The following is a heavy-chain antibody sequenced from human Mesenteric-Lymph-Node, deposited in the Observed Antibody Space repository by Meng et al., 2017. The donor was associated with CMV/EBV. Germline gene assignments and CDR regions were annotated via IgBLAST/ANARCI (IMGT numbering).Heavy chain of an antibody. V-gene: IGHV3-66*02. J-gene: IGHJ6*02. D-gene: IGHD2-15*01. CDR1: GFTVNNDH. CDR3: ARLGGGMDV. CDR2: IDNGGKT. Sequence: GESLKISCAASGFTVNNDHVSWARQLPGKGLEWLSVIDNGGKTYYVDSVKGRFTISRDNSKNTLYLQMNSLRAEDTAVYYCARLGGGMDVWGQGTTVTVSS.